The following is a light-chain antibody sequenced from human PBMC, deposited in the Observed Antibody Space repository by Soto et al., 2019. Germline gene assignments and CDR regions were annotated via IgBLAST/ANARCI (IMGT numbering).Light chain of an antibody. J-gene: IGKJ1*01. CDR1: VMISTY. Sequence: EIVLTQSPVTLSLSPGQRATLSCRASVMISTYVAWYQQKPGQAPRLLIYDASNRATGVPARFSGSGSGTVFTLTISALEPEDFAVYYCQERSHWTFGRGTKVEI. CDR2: DAS. CDR3: QERSHWT. V-gene: IGKV3-11*01.